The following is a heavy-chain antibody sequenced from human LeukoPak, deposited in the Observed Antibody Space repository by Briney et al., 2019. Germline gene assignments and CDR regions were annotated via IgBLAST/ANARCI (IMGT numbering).Heavy chain of an antibody. CDR1: GGSISSTTYY. Sequence: SETLSLTCTVSGGSISSTTYYWGWIRQPPGKGLEWIGSIYYSGNTYYNPSLKSRVTMSVDTSKNQFSLKLSSVTAADTAVYYCASQYYYDNSGYYRVDAFDIWGQGTMVSVSS. CDR2: IYYSGNT. D-gene: IGHD3-22*01. V-gene: IGHV4-39*01. CDR3: ASQYYYDNSGYYRVDAFDI. J-gene: IGHJ3*02.